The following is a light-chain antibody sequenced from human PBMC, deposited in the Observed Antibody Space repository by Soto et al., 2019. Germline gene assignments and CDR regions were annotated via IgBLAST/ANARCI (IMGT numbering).Light chain of an antibody. J-gene: IGLJ3*02. CDR1: GAKIGNSY. Sequence: QSVLTQPPSVSAAPGQKVTISCSGSGAKIGNSYASWYQQFPGTTPRLLIYDNSECPSGIPDRFSASKSGTSATLGITGLQTGDEADYYCGAWDSGLNGVLFGGGTKLTVL. V-gene: IGLV1-51*01. CDR3: GAWDSGLNGVL. CDR2: DNS.